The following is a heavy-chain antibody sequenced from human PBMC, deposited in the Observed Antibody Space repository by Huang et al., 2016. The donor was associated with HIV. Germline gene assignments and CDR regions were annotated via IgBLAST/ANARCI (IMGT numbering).Heavy chain of an antibody. V-gene: IGHV3-74*01. D-gene: IGHD3-10*01. J-gene: IGHJ4*02. CDR2: SKRDGSST. CDR1: GFTFSSYW. CDR3: ARGSRQGKYYYGSGTAY. Sequence: EVQLVESGGGLVQPGGSLRLSCAASGFTFSSYWMHWVRQVAGKGRVWFSHSKRDGSSTHYADSVKGRFTISRDNAKNTMYLQMNSLRAEDTAVYYCARGSRQGKYYYGSGTAYWGQGTLVTVSS.